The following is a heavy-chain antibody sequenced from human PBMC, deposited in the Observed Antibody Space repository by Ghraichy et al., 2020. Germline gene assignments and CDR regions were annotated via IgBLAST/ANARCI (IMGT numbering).Heavy chain of an antibody. CDR3: ARHKGDIAVAGILDV. V-gene: IGHV4-39*01. Sequence: SETLSLTCTVSGGSISSSSYYWGWIRQPPGKGLEWIGSIYYSGSTYYNPSLKSRVTISVDTSKNQFSLKLSSVTAADTAVYYCARHKGDIAVAGILDVWGQGTTVTVSS. CDR1: GGSISSSSYY. CDR2: IYYSGST. J-gene: IGHJ6*02. D-gene: IGHD6-19*01.